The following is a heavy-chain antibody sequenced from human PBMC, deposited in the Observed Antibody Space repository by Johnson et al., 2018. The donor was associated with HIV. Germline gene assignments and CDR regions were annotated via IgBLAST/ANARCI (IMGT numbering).Heavy chain of an antibody. V-gene: IGHV3-20*04. CDR2: IYSGGST. CDR3: ARVRLELGDAFDI. D-gene: IGHD1-7*01. CDR1: GFTFDDYG. Sequence: EVQLVESGGGVVRPGGSLRLSCAASGFTFDDYGMSWVRQVPGKGLVWVSDIYSGGSTYYADSVKGRFTISRDNSKNTRYLQMNSLRAEDTAVYYCARVRLELGDAFDIWGQGTMVTVSS. J-gene: IGHJ3*02.